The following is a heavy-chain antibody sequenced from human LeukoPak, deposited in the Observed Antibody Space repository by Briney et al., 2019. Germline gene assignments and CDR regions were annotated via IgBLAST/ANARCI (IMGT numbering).Heavy chain of an antibody. D-gene: IGHD6-19*01. V-gene: IGHV3-30*04. CDR2: ISYDGSKT. Sequence: PGRSLRLSCAPSGVSLSNYALDWVRQAPGKGLEWVAAISYDGSKTYYTDSVKGRFTISRDDPSDTLSLQMDSLRAEDTALYYCATSTTVAGTFWFDPRGQGTLVIVPS. CDR3: ATSTTVAGTFWFDP. J-gene: IGHJ5*02. CDR1: GVSLSNYA.